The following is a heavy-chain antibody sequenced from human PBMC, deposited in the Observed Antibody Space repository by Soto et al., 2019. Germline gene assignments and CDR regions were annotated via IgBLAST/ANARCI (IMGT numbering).Heavy chain of an antibody. J-gene: IGHJ3*02. V-gene: IGHV3-23*01. D-gene: IGHD3-22*01. CDR2: ISSGGDNT. CDR1: GYNFNKYA. CDR3: VRRAQYFDGTGFHAFDI. Sequence: HPGGSLSLSCVASGYNFNKYAVSWVRQAPGKGLEWVSAISSGGDNTHYADSVKGRFTITRDNSKNMLYLEMNSLTVEDTAVYYCVRRAQYFDGTGFHAFDIWGQGTRVTVSS.